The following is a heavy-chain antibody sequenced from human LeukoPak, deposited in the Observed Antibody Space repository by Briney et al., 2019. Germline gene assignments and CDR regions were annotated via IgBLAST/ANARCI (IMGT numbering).Heavy chain of an antibody. V-gene: IGHV4-31*03. CDR2: IYYSGST. J-gene: IGHJ4*02. CDR1: GGSISSGGYY. Sequence: TLSLTCTVSGGSISSGGYYWSWIRQHPGKGLEWIGYIYYSGSTYYNPSLKSRVTISVDTSKNQFPLRLSSVTAADTAVYYCARVLVSMVRGAFDYWGQGTLVTVSS. CDR3: ARVLVSMVRGAFDY. D-gene: IGHD3-10*01.